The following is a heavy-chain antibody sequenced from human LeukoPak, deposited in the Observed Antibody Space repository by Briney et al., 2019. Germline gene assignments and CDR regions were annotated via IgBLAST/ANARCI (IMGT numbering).Heavy chain of an antibody. CDR1: GFRSSTYG. V-gene: IGHV3-23*01. CDR3: AKDLHYGDGRWEFDP. D-gene: IGHD4-17*01. Sequence: GSLRLSCAASGFRSSTYGMAWGRQAPGKGLQGVPGITGGGTTYYAYSVKGRFTISRDNSKNTVYLQMNSLRVEDTAIYYCAKDLHYGDGRWEFDPWGQGTLVTVSS. CDR2: ITGGGTT. J-gene: IGHJ5*02.